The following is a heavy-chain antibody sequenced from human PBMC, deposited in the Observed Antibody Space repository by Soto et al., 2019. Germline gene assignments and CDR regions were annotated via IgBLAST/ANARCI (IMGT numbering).Heavy chain of an antibody. D-gene: IGHD4-17*01. CDR2: IYFSEST. CDR1: GASISSGDYY. Sequence: SETLSLTCNVSGASISSGDYYWSWIRQPPGKGLEWIGYIYFSESTSYNPSLKSRVTISGDKSKNQFSLRLTSVTAADTAVYYCARRYGRAFDIWGQGTMVTVSS. J-gene: IGHJ3*02. CDR3: ARRYGRAFDI. V-gene: IGHV4-30-4*01.